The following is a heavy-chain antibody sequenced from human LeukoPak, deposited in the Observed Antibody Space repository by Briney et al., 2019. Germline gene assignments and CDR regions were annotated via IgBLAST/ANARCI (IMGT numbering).Heavy chain of an antibody. D-gene: IGHD5-24*01. CDR2: ITSSGNTI. Sequence: GGSLRLSCAASGFTFRSYEMNWVRQAPGKGLEWVSYITSSGNTIYYADSVKGRFTISRDNAKNSLYLQMNSLRAEDTAVYYCATEMAAMVYWGQGTLVTVSS. V-gene: IGHV3-48*03. CDR3: ATEMAAMVY. J-gene: IGHJ4*02. CDR1: GFTFRSYE.